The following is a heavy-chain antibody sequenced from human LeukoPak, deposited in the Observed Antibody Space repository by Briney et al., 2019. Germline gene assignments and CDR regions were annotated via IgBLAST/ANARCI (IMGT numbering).Heavy chain of an antibody. CDR2: ISGSGGST. CDR1: GFTFSSYA. J-gene: IGHJ4*02. D-gene: IGHD5-24*01. V-gene: IGHV3-23*01. CDR3: ALEMTTINTLDY. Sequence: PGGSLRLSCAASGFTFSSYAMTWVRQAPGKGLEWVSIISGSGGSTSYADSVKGRFTISRDNSKNTLYLQMHSLRAEDTAVYYCALEMTTINTLDYWGQGTLVTVSS.